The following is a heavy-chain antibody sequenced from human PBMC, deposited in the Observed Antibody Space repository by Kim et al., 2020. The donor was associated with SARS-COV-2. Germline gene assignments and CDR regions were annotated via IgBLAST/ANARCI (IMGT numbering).Heavy chain of an antibody. CDR3: ARAGPVVALLRNSHYGMDL. V-gene: IGHV1-3*01. Sequence: ASVKVSCKASGYTFTSYAMHWVRQAPGQRLEWMGWINPGNGNTNYSQKFQGRVTITRDTSASTAYMELSSLRSEDTAVYYCARAGPVVALLRNSHYGMDLWGQGTPVTVSS. D-gene: IGHD2-2*01. CDR2: INPGNGNT. CDR1: GYTFTSYA. J-gene: IGHJ6*02.